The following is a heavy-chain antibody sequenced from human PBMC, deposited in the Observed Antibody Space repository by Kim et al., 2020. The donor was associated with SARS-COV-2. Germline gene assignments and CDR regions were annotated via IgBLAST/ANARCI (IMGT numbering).Heavy chain of an antibody. CDR1: GFTFSRYW. CDR2: INQDGSDD. J-gene: IGHJ4*02. D-gene: IGHD6-25*01. V-gene: IGHV3-7*03. CDR3: ATGLVSAAAVF. Sequence: GGSLRLSCTASGFTFSRYWLSWVRQAPGKGLEWVATINQDGSDDYYVDSVKGRFTISRDNAKNSLFLLMNSLRVEDTAVYKCATGLVSAAAVFWGQGSLVTVSS.